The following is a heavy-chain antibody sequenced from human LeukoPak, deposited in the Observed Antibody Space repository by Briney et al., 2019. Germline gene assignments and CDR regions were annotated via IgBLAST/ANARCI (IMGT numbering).Heavy chain of an antibody. CDR3: ARAVVVVTAIDY. Sequence: ASVTVSCKASGYTFTSYYMHWVRQAPGQGLEWMGIINPSGGSSSYAQKFQGRVTMTRDTSTSTVYIELSSLRSEDTVVYYCARAVVVVTAIDYWGQGTLVTVSS. V-gene: IGHV1-46*01. D-gene: IGHD2-21*02. J-gene: IGHJ4*02. CDR2: INPSGGSS. CDR1: GYTFTSYY.